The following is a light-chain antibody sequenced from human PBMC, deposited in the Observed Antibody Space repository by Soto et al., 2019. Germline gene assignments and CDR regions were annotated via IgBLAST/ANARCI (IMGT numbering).Light chain of an antibody. CDR2: EVS. Sequence: QSALTQPASVPGSPGQSITISCTGTSSDVGSYNYVSWYQQYPGKAPKLMIYEVSNRPSGVSNRFSGSKSDNTASLTISGLQAEDEGDYYCSSYTSSRTWVFGGGTKLTVL. J-gene: IGLJ3*02. CDR1: SSDVGSYNY. CDR3: SSYTSSRTWV. V-gene: IGLV2-14*01.